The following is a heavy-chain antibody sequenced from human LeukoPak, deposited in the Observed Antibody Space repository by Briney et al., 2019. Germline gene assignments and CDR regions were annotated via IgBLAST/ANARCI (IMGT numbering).Heavy chain of an antibody. CDR1: GFTFSNYA. Sequence: GGSLRLSCAASGFTFSNYAMRWVRQAPGKGLQYVSDISRNGGSTYYADSVKGRFTISRDNSKNTLYLQMGSLRAEDMAVYYCARAKAYFFDYWGQGTLVTVSS. CDR2: ISRNGGST. J-gene: IGHJ4*02. CDR3: ARAKAYFFDY. V-gene: IGHV3-64*02.